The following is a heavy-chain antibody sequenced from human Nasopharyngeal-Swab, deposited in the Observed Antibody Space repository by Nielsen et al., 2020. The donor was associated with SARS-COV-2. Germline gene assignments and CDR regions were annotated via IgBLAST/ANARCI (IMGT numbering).Heavy chain of an antibody. Sequence: GSLRLSCTVSGGSISSYYWSWIRQPPGKGLEWIGYIYYSGSTNYNPSLKSRVTISADTSKNQFSLKLSSVTAADTAVYYCARGYSSGWYFDWGQGTLVTVSS. CDR2: IYYSGST. CDR1: GGSISSYY. CDR3: ARGYSSGWYFD. J-gene: IGHJ4*02. D-gene: IGHD6-19*01. V-gene: IGHV4-59*08.